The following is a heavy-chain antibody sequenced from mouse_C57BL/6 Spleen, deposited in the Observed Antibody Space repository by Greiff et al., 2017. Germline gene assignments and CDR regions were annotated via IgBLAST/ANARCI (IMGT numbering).Heavy chain of an antibody. V-gene: IGHV2-6*01. CDR1: GFSLTSYG. J-gene: IGHJ3*01. D-gene: IGHD3-3*01. Sequence: VQVVESGPGLVAPSQSLSITCTVSGFSLTSYGVDWVRQSPGKGLVWRGVIWGVGSTNYNSALKSRLSISKDNSKSQVFLKMNSLQTEDTAMYYCASGGDGRFAYWGQGTLVTVSA. CDR2: IWGVGST. CDR3: ASGGDGRFAY.